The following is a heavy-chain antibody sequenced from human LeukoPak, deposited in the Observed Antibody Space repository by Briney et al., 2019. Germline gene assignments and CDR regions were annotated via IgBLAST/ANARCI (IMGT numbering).Heavy chain of an antibody. V-gene: IGHV3-21*01. CDR3: ARSGIQLWFEGFDY. CDR2: ISTSSSYI. Sequence: GGSLRLSCAASGFTVSSNYMSWVRQAPGKGLEWVSSISTSSSYIYYADSVKGRFTISRDNAKNSLYLRMNSLRAEDTAVYYCARSGIQLWFEGFDYWGQGTLVTVSS. D-gene: IGHD5-18*01. CDR1: GFTVSSNY. J-gene: IGHJ4*02.